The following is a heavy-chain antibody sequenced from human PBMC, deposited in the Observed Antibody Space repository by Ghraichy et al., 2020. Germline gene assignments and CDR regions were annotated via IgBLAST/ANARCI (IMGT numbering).Heavy chain of an antibody. CDR2: VYYSLRT. D-gene: IGHD1-7*01. CDR3: ARAGGTTYYYYYGMDV. Sequence: IGSVYYSLRTYSNPSLKNRLTISLDTSKNQFSLKLSSVNAADTAVYYCARAGGTTYYYYYGMDVWCQGTMVTVS. V-gene: IGHV4-38-2*02. J-gene: IGHJ6*02.